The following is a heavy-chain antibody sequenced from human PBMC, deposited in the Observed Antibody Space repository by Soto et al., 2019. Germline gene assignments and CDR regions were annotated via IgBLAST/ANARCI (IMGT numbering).Heavy chain of an antibody. CDR3: ERNWGIAAAGTGYY. J-gene: IGHJ4*02. CDR1: GFTFSSYG. V-gene: IGHV3-33*01. Sequence: QVQLVESGGGVVQPGRSLRLSCAASGFTFSSYGMHWVRQAPGKGLEWVAVIWYDGSNKYYADSVKGRFTISRDNSKNTLYLQMNSLRAEDTAVYYCERNWGIAAAGTGYYWGQGTLVTVSS. CDR2: IWYDGSNK. D-gene: IGHD6-13*01.